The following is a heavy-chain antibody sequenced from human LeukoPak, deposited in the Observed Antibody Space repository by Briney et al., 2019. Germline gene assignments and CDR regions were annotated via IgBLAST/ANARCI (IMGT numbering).Heavy chain of an antibody. CDR1: GFTFSIYW. D-gene: IGHD1-1*01. CDR2: MNSDGSSI. V-gene: IGHV3-74*01. CDR3: ARVSTSGNYHGMDV. Sequence: GGSLRLSCAASGFTFSIYWMHWVRQAPGKGLVWVSRMNSDGSSISYADSVKSRFTISRDNAKNTVYLQMNSLRAEDTALYYCARVSTSGNYHGMDVWGQGTTVTVSS. J-gene: IGHJ6*02.